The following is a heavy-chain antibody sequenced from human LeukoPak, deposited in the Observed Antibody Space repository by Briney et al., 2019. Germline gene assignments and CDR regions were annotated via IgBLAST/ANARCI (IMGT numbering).Heavy chain of an antibody. CDR3: ARGGAARLHFQN. V-gene: IGHV4-59*01. CDR2: TYHSGST. Sequence: SETLSLTCIVSGGSISTYYWNWIRQPPGKGLEWIGYTYHSGSTNYNPSLQSRVTISVDTSKNQFSLNLNSVTAADTAVYYCARGGAARLHFQNWGQGTLVTVSS. D-gene: IGHD6-6*01. J-gene: IGHJ1*01. CDR1: GGSISTYY.